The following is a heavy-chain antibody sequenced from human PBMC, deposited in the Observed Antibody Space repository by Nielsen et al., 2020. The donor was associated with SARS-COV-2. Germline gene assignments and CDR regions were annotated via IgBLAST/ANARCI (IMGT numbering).Heavy chain of an antibody. V-gene: IGHV1-2*04. J-gene: IGHJ6*02. D-gene: IGHD2-8*01. CDR3: ARDCGVVYYYGMDV. Sequence: ASVKVSCKASGYTFTGYYMHWVRQAPGQGLEWMGWINPNSGGTNYAQKFQGWVTMTRDTSISTAYMELSRLRSDDTAVYYCARDCGVVYYYGMDVWGQGTTVTVSS. CDR2: INPNSGGT. CDR1: GYTFTGYY.